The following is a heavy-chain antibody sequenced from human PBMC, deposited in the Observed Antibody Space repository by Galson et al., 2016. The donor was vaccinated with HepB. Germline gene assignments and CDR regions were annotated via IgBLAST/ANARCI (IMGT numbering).Heavy chain of an antibody. D-gene: IGHD3-3*01. J-gene: IGHJ4*02. CDR3: ARESDLTIFGLFDY. CDR1: GGSLSNNS. CDR2: IYTSGST. V-gene: IGHV4-4*07. Sequence: SETLSLTCTVSGGSLSNNSWGWIRQPARKGLEWIGRIYTSGSTNYNPSLKSRVTMSVDTSKNQFSLKLRSVTAADTAVYYCARESDLTIFGLFDYWGQGTLVTVSS.